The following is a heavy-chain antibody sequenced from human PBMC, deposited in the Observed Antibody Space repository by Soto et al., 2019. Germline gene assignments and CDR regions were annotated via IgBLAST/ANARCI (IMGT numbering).Heavy chain of an antibody. CDR2: IIPLFGSA. J-gene: IGHJ3*02. V-gene: IGHV1-69*01. CDR3: AVPIEEYCSGGSCYPGAFDI. D-gene: IGHD2-15*01. CDR1: GGTFTSFA. Sequence: QVQLVQSGAEVKKPGSSVRVSCKASGGTFTSFAISWVRQAPGQGLEWMGGIIPLFGSANYAQRLQGRGTATGDGTTSAAYMELRSLRSEATAMYYCAVPIEEYCSGGSCYPGAFDIWGQGTMVTVSS.